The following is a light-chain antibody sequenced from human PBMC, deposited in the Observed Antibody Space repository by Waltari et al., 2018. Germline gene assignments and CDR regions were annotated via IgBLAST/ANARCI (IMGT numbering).Light chain of an antibody. V-gene: IGLV2-23*02. CDR2: EVS. CDR3: CAYAGSSTLL. J-gene: IGLJ2*01. Sequence: QSALTQPASVSGSPGQSITISCTGTSSDIGTYSLVCWYQQHPGKAPKLMIYEVSKWPSGVSNRFSGSKSGNTASLTISGLQAEDEADYYCCAYAGSSTLLFGGGTKLTVL. CDR1: SSDIGTYSL.